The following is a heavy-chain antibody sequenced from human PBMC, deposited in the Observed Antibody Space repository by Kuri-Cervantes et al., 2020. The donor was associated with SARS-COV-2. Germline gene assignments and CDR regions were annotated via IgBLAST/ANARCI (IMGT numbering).Heavy chain of an antibody. CDR2: IYSGGSST. V-gene: IGHV3-23*03. CDR3: AKDLGDYGMDV. Sequence: GESLKISCTASRFTFSSYAMSWVRQAPGKGLEWVSVIYSGGSSTYYADSVKGRFTISRDNSKNTLYLQMNSLRAEDTAVYYCAKDLGDYGMDVWGQGTTVTVSS. J-gene: IGHJ6*02. CDR1: RFTFSSYA. D-gene: IGHD3-16*01.